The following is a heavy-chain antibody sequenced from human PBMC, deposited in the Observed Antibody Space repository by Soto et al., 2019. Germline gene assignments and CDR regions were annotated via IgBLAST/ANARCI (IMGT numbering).Heavy chain of an antibody. D-gene: IGHD4-17*01. V-gene: IGHV4-59*01. J-gene: IGHJ5*02. CDR1: GGSISSYY. CDR2: IYYSGST. CDR3: ARTVGDYMFLPPNWFDP. Sequence: PSETLSLTCTVSGGSISSYYWSWIRQPPGKGLEWIGYIYYSGSTNYNPSIKSRVTISVDTSKNQFSLKLSSVTTADTAVYYCARTVGDYMFLPPNWFDPWGQGTLVTVSS.